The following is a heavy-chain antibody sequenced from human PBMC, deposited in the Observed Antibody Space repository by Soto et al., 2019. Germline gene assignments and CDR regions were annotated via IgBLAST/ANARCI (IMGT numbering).Heavy chain of an antibody. J-gene: IGHJ6*02. CDR1: GFTVTSNY. CDR3: ARGDREDIAVVIGVRPGEYGVDV. V-gene: IGHV3-66*01. CDR2: IYSGGGT. Sequence: GGSLRLSCAASGFTVTSNYMSWVRQAPGKGLEWVSVIYSGGGTYYADSVKGRFTISRDNSKNTLYLQINSLRYEDTAVYYCARGDREDIAVVIGVRPGEYGVDVWGQGTTVTVSS. D-gene: IGHD2-15*01.